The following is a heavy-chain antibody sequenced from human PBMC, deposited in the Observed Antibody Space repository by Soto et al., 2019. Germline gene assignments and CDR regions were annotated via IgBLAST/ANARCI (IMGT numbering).Heavy chain of an antibody. CDR3: AKDSSKEIVNYGMDV. V-gene: IGHV3-23*01. J-gene: IGHJ6*02. Sequence: PGGSLRLSCTASEFTLSTYGMTWVRQAPGKGLEWVSGISGSGIITNYAESVKGRFTISRDNSKNTVYLQMNSLRAEDTAVYYCAKDSSKEIVNYGMDVWGQGTTVTVSS. D-gene: IGHD2-15*01. CDR1: EFTLSTYG. CDR2: ISGSGIIT.